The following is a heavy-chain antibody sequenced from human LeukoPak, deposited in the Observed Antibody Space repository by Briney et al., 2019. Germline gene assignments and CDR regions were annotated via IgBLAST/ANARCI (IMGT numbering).Heavy chain of an antibody. CDR2: ISYDGSNK. J-gene: IGHJ4*02. Sequence: GGSLRLSCAASGSTFSSYAMHWVRQAPGKGLEWVAVISYDGSNKYYADSVKGRFTISRDNSKNTLYLQMNSLRAEDTAVYYCARGFGGSYYVDYWGQGTLVTVSS. CDR3: ARGFGGSYYVDY. D-gene: IGHD1-26*01. CDR1: GSTFSSYA. V-gene: IGHV3-30-3*01.